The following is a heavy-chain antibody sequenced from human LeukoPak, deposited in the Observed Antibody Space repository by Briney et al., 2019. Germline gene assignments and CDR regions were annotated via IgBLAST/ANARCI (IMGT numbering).Heavy chain of an antibody. V-gene: IGHV3-13*01. CDR2: IGTASDT. Sequence: GGSLRLSCAASGFTFGSFDMHWVRQPTGQGLEWVSTIGTASDTYYPGSVEGRFTLSRDNAKNSLYLQMNSLTAGDTAVYYCARGPPRGKYYYMDVWGKGTTVTVSS. CDR3: ARGPPRGKYYYMDV. J-gene: IGHJ6*03. CDR1: GFTFGSFD. D-gene: IGHD1-1*01.